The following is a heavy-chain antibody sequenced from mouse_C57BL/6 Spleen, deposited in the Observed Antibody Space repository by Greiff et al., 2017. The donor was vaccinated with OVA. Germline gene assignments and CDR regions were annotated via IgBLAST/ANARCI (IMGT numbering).Heavy chain of an antibody. CDR3: ARGNLLWDY. V-gene: IGHV1-61*01. CDR1: GYTFTSYW. CDR2: IYPAGSDT. Sequence: VQLQQPGAELVKPGSSVKLSCKASGYTFTSYWMAWVKQRPGQGLEWIGNIYPAGSDTYYNQKFKGKATLTVDKSSSTAYLQISSLTSEDSAIDYCARGNLLWDYWGKGTTLTVSS. J-gene: IGHJ2*01. D-gene: IGHD2-1*01.